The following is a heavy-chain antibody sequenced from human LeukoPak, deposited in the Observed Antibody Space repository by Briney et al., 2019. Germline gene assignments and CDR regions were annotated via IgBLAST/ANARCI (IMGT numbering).Heavy chain of an antibody. Sequence: ASVKVSCKASGYTFTDYYMHWVRQAPGQGLEWMGWINPHSGGTDHARKFQGRVTMTRDTSISTAYMELSRLRSDDTAVYYCARAIRFMITFGGVIGPSDYWGQGTLVTVSS. CDR3: ARAIRFMITFGGVIGPSDY. V-gene: IGHV1-2*02. CDR1: GYTFTDYY. CDR2: INPHSGGT. D-gene: IGHD3-16*02. J-gene: IGHJ4*02.